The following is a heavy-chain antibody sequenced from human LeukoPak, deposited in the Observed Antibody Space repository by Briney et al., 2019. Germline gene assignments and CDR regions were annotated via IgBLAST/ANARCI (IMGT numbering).Heavy chain of an antibody. V-gene: IGHV4-39*01. CDR1: GGSISSSSYY. CDR2: IYYSGST. J-gene: IGHJ4*02. CDR3: ARVGLWGSYRYDY. Sequence: SETLSLTCTVSGGSISSSSYYWGWIRQPPGKGLEWIGSIYYSGSTYYNPSLKSRVTISVDTSKNQFSLKLSSVTAADTAVYYCARVGLWGSYRYDYWGQGTLVTVSS. D-gene: IGHD3-16*02.